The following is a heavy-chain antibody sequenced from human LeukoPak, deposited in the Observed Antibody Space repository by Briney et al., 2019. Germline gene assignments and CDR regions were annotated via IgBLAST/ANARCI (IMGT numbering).Heavy chain of an antibody. D-gene: IGHD1-14*01. CDR3: ARDNRPGLQSDV. CDR2: ISSSSSYI. J-gene: IGHJ6*04. V-gene: IGHV3-21*01. Sequence: PGGSLRLSCAASGFTFSSYSMNWVRQAPGKGLEWVSSISSSSSYIYYADSVKGRFTISRDNAKNSLYLQMNSLRAEDTAVYYCARDNRPGLQSDVWGKGTTVTISS. CDR1: GFTFSSYS.